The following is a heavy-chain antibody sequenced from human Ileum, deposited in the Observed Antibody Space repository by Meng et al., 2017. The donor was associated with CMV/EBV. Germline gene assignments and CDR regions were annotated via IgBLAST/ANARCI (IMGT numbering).Heavy chain of an antibody. CDR2: IYYSGTT. V-gene: IGHV4-30-4*08. Sequence: VRLQESGPGLLKPSQPLSLPCTVSGVSISSGDYYWTWIRQPPGKGLEWIGYIYYSGTTYYNPSLKSRVSISVDTSRNQFSLQLSSVTAADTAVYYCARRSSGLFDYWGQGILVTASS. J-gene: IGHJ4*02. D-gene: IGHD6-13*01. CDR3: ARRSSGLFDY. CDR1: GVSISSGDYY.